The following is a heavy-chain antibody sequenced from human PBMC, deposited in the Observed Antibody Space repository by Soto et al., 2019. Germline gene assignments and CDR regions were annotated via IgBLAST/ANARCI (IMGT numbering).Heavy chain of an antibody. CDR1: GGSFSGYY. V-gene: IGHV4-34*01. J-gene: IGHJ4*02. CDR2: INHSGST. D-gene: IGHD2-15*01. CDR3: ARAAPRYCSGGSCASGRDY. Sequence: QVQLQQWGAGLLKPSETLSLTCAVYGGSFSGYYWSWIRQPPGKGLEWIGEINHSGSTNYNPSLKSRVTMSVDTSKDQFSLKRSSVTAADTAVYYCARAAPRYCSGGSCASGRDYWGQGTLVTVSS.